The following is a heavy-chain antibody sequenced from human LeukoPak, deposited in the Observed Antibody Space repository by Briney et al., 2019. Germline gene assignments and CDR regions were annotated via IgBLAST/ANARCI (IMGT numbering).Heavy chain of an antibody. CDR3: ARDIRRRHSSGQPAGYYGMDV. CDR2: IYYSGST. Sequence: SETLSLTCTVSGGSISSYYWSWIRQPPGKGLEWIGYIYYSGSTNYNPSLKSRVTISVDTSKNQFSLKLSSVTAADTAVYYCARDIRRRHSSGQPAGYYGMDVWGQGTTVTVSS. V-gene: IGHV4-59*01. CDR1: GGSISSYY. D-gene: IGHD6-19*01. J-gene: IGHJ6*02.